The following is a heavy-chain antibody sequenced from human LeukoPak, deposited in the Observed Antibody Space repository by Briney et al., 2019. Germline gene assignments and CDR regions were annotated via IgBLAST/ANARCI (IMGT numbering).Heavy chain of an antibody. CDR2: INHSGRN. D-gene: IGHD3-3*02. Sequence: PSETLSLTCAVYGGSFSGYYWSWIRQPPGKGLEWIGEINHSGRNNYNPSLKSRVTISVDTSKNQFSLELSSVTAADTAVYYCARHFLLLGHFDYWGQGTLVTVSS. V-gene: IGHV4-34*01. J-gene: IGHJ4*02. CDR3: ARHFLLLGHFDY. CDR1: GGSFSGYY.